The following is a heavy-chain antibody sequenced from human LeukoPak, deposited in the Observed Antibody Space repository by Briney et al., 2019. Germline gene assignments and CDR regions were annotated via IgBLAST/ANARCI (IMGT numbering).Heavy chain of an antibody. CDR3: ARRDYYGSGNTEYYFDY. V-gene: IGHV3-21*01. CDR2: ISSSSSYI. D-gene: IGHD3-10*01. J-gene: IGHJ4*02. CDR1: GFTFSSYS. Sequence: GGSLRLSCAASGFTFSSYSMNWVRQAPGKGLEWVSSISSSSSYIYYADSVKGRFTISRDNAKNSLYLQMNSLRAEDTAVYYCARRDYYGSGNTEYYFDYWGQGTLVTVSS.